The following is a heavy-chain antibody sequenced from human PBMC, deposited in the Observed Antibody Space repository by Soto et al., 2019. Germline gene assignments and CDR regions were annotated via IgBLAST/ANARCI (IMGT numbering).Heavy chain of an antibody. J-gene: IGHJ4*02. CDR2: ISKSGLT. CDR1: GFTFSSYA. V-gene: IGHV4-59*01. CDR3: AKDVDDSPRI. Sequence: PGGSLRLSCAASGFTFSSYAMSWIRQSPGKGLEWIGCISKSGLTNYNPSLKSRVTISVDTSKPQFSLRLTSVGAADTAIYYCAKDVDDSPRIWGPGNLVTVSS. D-gene: IGHD5-12*01.